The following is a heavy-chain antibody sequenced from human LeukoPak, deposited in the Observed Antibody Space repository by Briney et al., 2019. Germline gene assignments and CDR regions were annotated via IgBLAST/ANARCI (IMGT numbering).Heavy chain of an antibody. D-gene: IGHD1-1*01. CDR2: INSDGSRI. CDR1: GFTFRSYW. Sequence: SGGSLRLSCAASGFTFRSYWMHWVRQAPGKGLFWVSRINSDGSRIGYADSVKGRFTISRDNAKNTLYLQMNSLRVEDTAVYYCVRDVGWNEDYWGQGTLVTVSS. J-gene: IGHJ4*02. V-gene: IGHV3-74*01. CDR3: VRDVGWNEDY.